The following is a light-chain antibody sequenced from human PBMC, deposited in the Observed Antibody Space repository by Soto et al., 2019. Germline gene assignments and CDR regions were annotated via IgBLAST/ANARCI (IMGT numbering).Light chain of an antibody. CDR1: QSVSSSY. CDR3: QQYGSSRWT. V-gene: IGKV3-20*01. J-gene: IGKJ1*01. CDR2: GAS. Sequence: EIVLTQSPGTLSLSPGERATLSSRASQSVSSSYLAWYQQKPGQPPRLLIYGASSRATGIPDRFSGSGSGTDFTLTISRLEPEDFAVYYCQQYGSSRWTFGQGTKVEIK.